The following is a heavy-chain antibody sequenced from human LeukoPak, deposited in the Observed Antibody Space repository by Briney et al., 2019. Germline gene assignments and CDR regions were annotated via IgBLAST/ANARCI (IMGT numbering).Heavy chain of an antibody. CDR2: ISGSASST. CDR3: AKVPYYDILTGYYFDY. D-gene: IGHD3-9*01. Sequence: GGSLRLSCAASGFTFSNYAMNWVRQAPGKGLEWVSTISGSASSTYYADSVKGRFAISRDNSKNTLYLQMNSLRAEDTAVYYCAKVPYYDILTGYYFDYWGQGTLVTVSS. J-gene: IGHJ4*02. V-gene: IGHV3-23*01. CDR1: GFTFSNYA.